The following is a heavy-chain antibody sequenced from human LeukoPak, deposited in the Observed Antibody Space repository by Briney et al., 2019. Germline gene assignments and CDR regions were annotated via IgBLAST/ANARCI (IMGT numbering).Heavy chain of an antibody. V-gene: IGHV3-23*01. CDR2: ISGSGGST. D-gene: IGHD5-18*01. Sequence: PGGSLRLSCAASGFTFSSYAMSWVRQAPGKGLEWVSAISGSGGSTYYADSVKGRFTISRDNSKNTLYLQMNSLGAEDTALYYCAKDLVDTAMIDFDYWGQGTLVTVSS. CDR1: GFTFSSYA. J-gene: IGHJ4*02. CDR3: AKDLVDTAMIDFDY.